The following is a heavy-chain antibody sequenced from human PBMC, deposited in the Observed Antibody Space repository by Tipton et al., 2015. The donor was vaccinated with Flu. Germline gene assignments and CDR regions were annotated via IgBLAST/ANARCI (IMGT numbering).Heavy chain of an antibody. Sequence: TLSLTCTVSGGSISSSSYYWGWIRQPPGKGLEWIGSIYYSGSTYYNPSLKSRVTISVGTSKNQFSLKLSSVTAADTAVYYCASLTIAVAGDDAFDIWGQGTMVTVSS. CDR3: ASLTIAVAGDDAFDI. J-gene: IGHJ3*02. V-gene: IGHV4-39*07. D-gene: IGHD6-19*01. CDR2: IYYSGST. CDR1: GGSISSSSYY.